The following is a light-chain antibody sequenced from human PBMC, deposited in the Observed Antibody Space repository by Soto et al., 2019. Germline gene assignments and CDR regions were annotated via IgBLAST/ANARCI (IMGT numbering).Light chain of an antibody. J-gene: IGKJ5*01. Sequence: EILLTQSPGTLSLSAGERATLSCRASQTLSRYLAWYQQKPGQAPRLLIYDASNRATGIPARFSGSGSGTDFTLTISSLEPEDFAVYYCQQRSNWPPTFGQGTRLEIK. CDR3: QQRSNWPPT. CDR1: QTLSRY. V-gene: IGKV3-11*01. CDR2: DAS.